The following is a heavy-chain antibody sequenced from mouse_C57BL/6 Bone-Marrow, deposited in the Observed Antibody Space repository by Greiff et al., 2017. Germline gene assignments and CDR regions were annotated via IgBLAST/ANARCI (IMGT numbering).Heavy chain of an antibody. CDR3: ARWITTVVDTWYFDV. Sequence: QVQLQQSGAELARPGASVKLSCKASGYTFTSYGISWVKQRTGQGLEWIGEIYPRSGNTYYNEKFKGKATLTADKSSSTAYMELSSLTSEDSAVYFCARWITTVVDTWYFDVWGTGTTVTVSS. D-gene: IGHD1-1*01. J-gene: IGHJ1*03. CDR2: IYPRSGNT. CDR1: GYTFTSYG. V-gene: IGHV1-81*01.